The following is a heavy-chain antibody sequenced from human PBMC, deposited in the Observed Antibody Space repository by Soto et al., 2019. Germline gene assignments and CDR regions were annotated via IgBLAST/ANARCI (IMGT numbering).Heavy chain of an antibody. CDR1: GGTFSSYA. Sequence: QVQLVQSGAEVMKPGSSVKVSCKASGGTFSSYAISCVRQPPGRGREWRGGVIPICGTANYAQKFQGRVTITADESTSTAYLVLSCMSSEDTAVYYCARVLELAEYGLDVWGQGTTVTVSS. CDR3: ARVLELAEYGLDV. D-gene: IGHD1-7*01. J-gene: IGHJ6*01. V-gene: IGHV1-69*12. CDR2: VIPICGTA.